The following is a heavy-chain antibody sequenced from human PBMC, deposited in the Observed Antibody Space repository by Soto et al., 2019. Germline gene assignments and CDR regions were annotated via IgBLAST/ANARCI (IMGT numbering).Heavy chain of an antibody. CDR1: GYSFTDYH. V-gene: IGHV1-2*04. Sequence: QVQLVQSGAEVKKPGASVKVSCKASGYSFTDYHIHWVRQAPGQGLEWLGRINPKSGGTSTAQKFQGWVTMTTDTSISTASMELTRLTSDDTAIYYCARGGGVGVAGSAAFDMWGQGTLVTVSS. CDR3: ARGGGVGVAGSAAFDM. D-gene: IGHD3-3*01. CDR2: INPKSGGT. J-gene: IGHJ3*02.